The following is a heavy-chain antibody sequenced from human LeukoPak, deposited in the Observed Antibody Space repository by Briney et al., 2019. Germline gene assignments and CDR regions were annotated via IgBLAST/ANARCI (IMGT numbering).Heavy chain of an antibody. D-gene: IGHD3-16*01. V-gene: IGHV3-23*01. Sequence: GGSLRLSCAASGFTFSSYAMSWVRQAPGKGLEGVSAISGSGGSTYYADSVKGRFTIPRENSKNTLYLQMNSLRAEDTAVYYCAKDPQAVTLYYYYYGMDVWGQGTTVTVSS. CDR3: AKDPQAVTLYYYYYGMDV. J-gene: IGHJ6*02. CDR1: GFTFSSYA. CDR2: ISGSGGST.